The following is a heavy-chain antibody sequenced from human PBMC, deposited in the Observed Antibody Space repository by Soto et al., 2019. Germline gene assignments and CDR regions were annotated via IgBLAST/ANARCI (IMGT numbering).Heavy chain of an antibody. J-gene: IGHJ4*02. CDR2: IYYSGST. D-gene: IGHD3-10*02. Sequence: SETLSLICTVSGGSISSYYWSWIRQPPGKGLEWIGYIYYSGSTNYNPSLKSRVTISVHTSKNQFSLKLSSVTAADTAVYYCARGPITMIGYYFDYWGQGTLVTVSS. CDR1: GGSISSYY. V-gene: IGHV4-59*01. CDR3: ARGPITMIGYYFDY.